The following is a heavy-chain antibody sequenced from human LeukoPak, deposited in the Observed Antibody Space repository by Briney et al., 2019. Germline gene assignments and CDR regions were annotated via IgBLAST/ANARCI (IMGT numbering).Heavy chain of an antibody. V-gene: IGHV3-23*01. Sequence: GGSLRLSCAASGFTFSKYWMSWVRQAPGKGLEWVSAISGSGGSTYYADSVKGRFTISRDNSKNTLYLQMNSLRAEDTAVYYCAKSVAAAGSFLDYWGQGTLVTVSS. D-gene: IGHD6-13*01. CDR2: ISGSGGST. CDR1: GFTFSKYW. J-gene: IGHJ4*02. CDR3: AKSVAAAGSFLDY.